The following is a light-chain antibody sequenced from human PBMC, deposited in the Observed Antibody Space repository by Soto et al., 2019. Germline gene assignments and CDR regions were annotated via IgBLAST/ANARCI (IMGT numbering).Light chain of an antibody. V-gene: IGLV1-40*01. Sequence: QSVLTQPPSVSGAPGQRVTIPCTGTSPNIGAGYEVHWYHQLPGTAPKFLVSGNDNRPSGVPDRLTASKSGTSGSLAITGLQAEDEGHYYCQSYDRGLTAYVFGTGTKVTVL. CDR3: QSYDRGLTAYV. CDR2: GND. J-gene: IGLJ1*01. CDR1: SPNIGAGYE.